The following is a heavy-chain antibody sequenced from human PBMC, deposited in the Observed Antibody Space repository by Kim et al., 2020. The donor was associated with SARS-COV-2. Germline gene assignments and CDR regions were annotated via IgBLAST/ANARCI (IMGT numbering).Heavy chain of an antibody. V-gene: IGHV1-3*01. CDR3: ATPEGPKSNYYDSSAPFDY. J-gene: IGHJ4*02. CDR2: INAGNGNT. D-gene: IGHD3-22*01. Sequence: ASVKVSCKASGYTFTSYAMHWVRQAPGQRLEWMGWINAGNGNTKYSQKFQGRVTITRDTSASTAYMELSSLRSEDTAVYYCATPEGPKSNYYDSSAPFDYWGQGTLVTVSS. CDR1: GYTFTSYA.